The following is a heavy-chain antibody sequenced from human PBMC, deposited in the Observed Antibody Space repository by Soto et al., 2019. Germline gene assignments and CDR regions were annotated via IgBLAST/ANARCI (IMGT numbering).Heavy chain of an antibody. D-gene: IGHD1-7*01. CDR1: GGSISSGGYS. V-gene: IGHV4-30-2*01. CDR3: AREELPEKCGMDV. CDR2: IYHSGST. Sequence: QLQLQESGSGLVKPSQTLSLTCAVSGGSISSGGYSWSWIRQPPGKGLEWIGYIYHSGSTYYNPSLKSRLTISVDSSKHQFSLKLSSVTAADTAVYYCAREELPEKCGMDVWGQGTAVTVSS. J-gene: IGHJ6*02.